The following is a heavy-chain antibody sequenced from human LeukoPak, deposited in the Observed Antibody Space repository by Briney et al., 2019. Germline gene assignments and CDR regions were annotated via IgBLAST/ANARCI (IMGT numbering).Heavy chain of an antibody. D-gene: IGHD6-13*01. CDR3: ARDIRYSSSWLKGGFDY. CDR2: IIPIFGTA. CDR1: GGTFSSYA. J-gene: IGHJ4*02. Sequence: SVKVSCRASGGTFSSYAISWVRQAPGQGLEWMGGIIPIFGTANYAQKFQGRVTITADKSTSTAYMELSSLRSEDTAVYYCARDIRYSSSWLKGGFDYWGQGTLVTVSS. V-gene: IGHV1-69*06.